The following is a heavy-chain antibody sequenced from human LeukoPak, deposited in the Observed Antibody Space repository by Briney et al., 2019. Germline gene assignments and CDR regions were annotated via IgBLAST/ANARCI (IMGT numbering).Heavy chain of an antibody. D-gene: IGHD7-27*01. CDR2: IYYSGST. CDR3: ARAPRSWGFDY. V-gene: IGHV4-59*01. J-gene: IGHJ4*02. CDR1: GGSITSYY. Sequence: SETLSLTCTVSGGSITSYYWSWIRQPPGKGLEWIGYIYYSGSTNYNPSLKSRVTISVDTSKNQFSLKLSSVTAADTAVYYCARAPRSWGFDYWGQGTLVTVSS.